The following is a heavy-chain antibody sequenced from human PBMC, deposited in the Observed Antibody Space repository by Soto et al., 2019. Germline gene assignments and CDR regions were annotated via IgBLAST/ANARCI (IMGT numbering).Heavy chain of an antibody. V-gene: IGHV1-2*04. CDR3: ARERGGLPFDY. CDR2: IDPNSGGT. J-gene: IGHJ4*02. Sequence: ASVKVSCKASGYTFTGYYMHWVRQAPGQGLEWMGWIDPNSGGTNYAQKFQGWVTMTRDTSISTAYMELSRLRSDDTAVYYCARERGGLPFDYWGQGTLVTSPQ. CDR1: GYTFTGYY.